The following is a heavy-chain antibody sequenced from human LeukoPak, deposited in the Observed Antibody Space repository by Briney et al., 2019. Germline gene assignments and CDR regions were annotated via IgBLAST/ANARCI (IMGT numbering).Heavy chain of an antibody. D-gene: IGHD2-15*01. Sequence: PSETLSLTCTVSGGSISSYYWSWIRQPPGKGLEWIGYIYYSGSTNYNPSLKSRVTISVDTSKNQVSLKLSSVTAADTAVYYCAREEVYCSGGSCYSSFDYWGQGTLVTVST. J-gene: IGHJ4*02. CDR3: AREEVYCSGGSCYSSFDY. V-gene: IGHV4-59*01. CDR1: GGSISSYY. CDR2: IYYSGST.